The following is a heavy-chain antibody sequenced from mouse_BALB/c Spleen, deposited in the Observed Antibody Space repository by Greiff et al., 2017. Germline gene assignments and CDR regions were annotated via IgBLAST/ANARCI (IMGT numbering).Heavy chain of an antibody. CDR1: GFTFSDYY. D-gene: IGHD2-10*02. J-gene: IGHJ2*01. CDR3: ARGLEGYGKPYFDY. Sequence: EVQRVESGGGLVKPGGSLKLSCAASGFTFSDYYMYWVRQTPEKRLEWVATISDGGSYTYYPDSVKGRFTISRDNAKNNLYLQMSSLKSEDTAMYYCARGLEGYGKPYFDYWGQGTTLTVSS. V-gene: IGHV5-4*02. CDR2: ISDGGSYT.